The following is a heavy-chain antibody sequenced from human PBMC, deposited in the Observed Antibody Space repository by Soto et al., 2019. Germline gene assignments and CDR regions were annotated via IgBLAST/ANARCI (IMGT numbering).Heavy chain of an antibody. CDR2: IYYSGST. J-gene: IGHJ6*02. D-gene: IGHD3-10*01. Sequence: SETLSLTCPVSGGSISSYYWSWIRQPPGKGLEWIGYIYYSGSTNYNPSLKSRVTISVDTSKNQFSLKLSSVTAADTAVYYCARGGGWPRNYYYYGMDVWGQGTTVTVSS. CDR3: ARGGGWPRNYYYYGMDV. V-gene: IGHV4-59*12. CDR1: GGSISSYY.